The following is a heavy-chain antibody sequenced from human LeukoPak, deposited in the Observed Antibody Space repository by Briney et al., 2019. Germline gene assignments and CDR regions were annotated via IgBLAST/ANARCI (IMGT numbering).Heavy chain of an antibody. D-gene: IGHD6-6*01. CDR2: ISSSSSYI. J-gene: IGHJ4*02. Sequence: GGSLRLSCAASGFTFSSYSMNWVRQAPGKGLEWVSSISSSSSYIYYADSVKGRFTISRDNAKNSLYLQMNSLRAEDTAVYYCARHVEQLARGEWSYYFDYWGQGTLVTVSS. CDR1: GFTFSSYS. CDR3: ARHVEQLARGEWSYYFDY. V-gene: IGHV3-21*01.